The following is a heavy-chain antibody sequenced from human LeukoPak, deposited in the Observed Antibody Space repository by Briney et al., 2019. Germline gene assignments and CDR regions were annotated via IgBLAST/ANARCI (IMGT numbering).Heavy chain of an antibody. Sequence: PSETLSLTCAVYGGSFSGYYWSWIRQPPGEGLEWIGEINHSGSTNYNPSLKSRVTISVDTSKNQFSLKLSSVTAADTAVYYCARGYYDFWGGYYYYMDVWGKGTTVTVSS. V-gene: IGHV4-34*01. D-gene: IGHD3-3*01. J-gene: IGHJ6*03. CDR1: GGSFSGYY. CDR3: ARGYYDFWGGYYYYMDV. CDR2: INHSGST.